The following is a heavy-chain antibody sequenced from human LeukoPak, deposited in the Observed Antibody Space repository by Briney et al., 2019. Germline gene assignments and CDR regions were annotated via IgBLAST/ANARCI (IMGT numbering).Heavy chain of an antibody. CDR3: VTYYFDSSGPKKNY. CDR1: GGSVRSDISH. CDR2: VHYSGSA. V-gene: IGHV4-61*01. D-gene: IGHD3-22*01. J-gene: IGHJ4*02. Sequence: PSETLSLTCSVSGGSVRSDISHWSWIRQPPGKGLEWIGYVHYSGSANYNPSLKSRVTISVDTSKKQFSLKLSSVTAADTAVYYCVTYYFDSSGPKKNYWGQGTLVTVSS.